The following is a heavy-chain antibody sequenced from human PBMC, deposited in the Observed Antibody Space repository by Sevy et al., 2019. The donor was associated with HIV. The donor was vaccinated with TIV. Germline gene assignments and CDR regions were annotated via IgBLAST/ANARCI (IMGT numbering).Heavy chain of an antibody. CDR1: SGSISSNTYY. Sequence: SDTLSLTCTVSSGSISSNTYYWGWIRQPPGKGLEWIGTIYYTGSTYYSPSLKSRVSISVDTSKNQFSLKLISVTAADTAVYYCTRLVYGDYVNYFDPWGQGTLVTVSS. CDR3: TRLVYGDYVNYFDP. CDR2: IYYTGST. D-gene: IGHD4-17*01. V-gene: IGHV4-39*01. J-gene: IGHJ5*02.